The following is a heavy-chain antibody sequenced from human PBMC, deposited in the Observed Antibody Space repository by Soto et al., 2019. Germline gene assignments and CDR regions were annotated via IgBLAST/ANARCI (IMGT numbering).Heavy chain of an antibody. V-gene: IGHV4-34*01. CDR2: INHSGST. CDR1: GGSFSGYY. D-gene: IGHD6-6*01. J-gene: IGHJ6*02. Sequence: SETLSPTCAVYGGSFSGYYWSWIRQPPGKGLEWIGEINHSGSTNYNPSLKSRVTISLDTSKNQFSLKLSSVTAADTAVYYCARGYSSSSSGLSVLYYYYGMDVWGQGTTVTVSS. CDR3: ARGYSSSSSGLSVLYYYYGMDV.